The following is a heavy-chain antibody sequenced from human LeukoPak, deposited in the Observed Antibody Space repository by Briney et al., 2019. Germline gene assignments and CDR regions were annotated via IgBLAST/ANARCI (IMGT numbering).Heavy chain of an antibody. V-gene: IGHV3-74*01. J-gene: IGHJ4*02. CDR2: ISPTGSTT. D-gene: IGHD6-6*01. Sequence: GVSLRRSCTASGFSFSGHWMHWARQLPGKGLVWVSRISPTGSTTGYADSVKGRFTVSRDNAKNTLYLQVNNLRAEDTAVYYCARGPNSNWSGLDFWGQGTLLTVSS. CDR3: ARGPNSNWSGLDF. CDR1: GFSFSGHW.